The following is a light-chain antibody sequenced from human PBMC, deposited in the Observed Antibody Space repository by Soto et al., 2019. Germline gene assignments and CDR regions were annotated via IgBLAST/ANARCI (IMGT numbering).Light chain of an antibody. CDR3: QQSSDFPRD. CDR1: QPIRKY. V-gene: IGKV1-39*01. CDR2: TAS. J-gene: IGKJ1*01. Sequence: DIQVTQSPSSLSASVGDSVSITCRASQPIRKYLNWYHHKPGKAPKFVIYTASLFQGGAPSRFRATGSGTEFTLTISSLQPEDFGTYYCQQSSDFPRDFGQGTKVEIK.